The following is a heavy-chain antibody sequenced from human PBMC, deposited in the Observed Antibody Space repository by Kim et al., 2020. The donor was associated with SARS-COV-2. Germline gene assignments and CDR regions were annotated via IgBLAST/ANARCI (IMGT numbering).Heavy chain of an antibody. D-gene: IGHD3-10*01. CDR3: ARVFYYYGSGSYLFDAFDI. Sequence: GRFPISRDNAKNSLYLKMNSLRAEDTAVYYCARVFYYYGSGSYLFDAFDIWGQGTMVTVSS. J-gene: IGHJ3*02. V-gene: IGHV3-11*06.